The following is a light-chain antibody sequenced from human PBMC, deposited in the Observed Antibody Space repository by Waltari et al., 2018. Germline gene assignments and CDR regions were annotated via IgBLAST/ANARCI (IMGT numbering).Light chain of an antibody. Sequence: EIVMTQSPATPSVSPGERATLSCRASQSVYSNLAWYQQKPGQAPRLLIYDASTRATGIPARFTGSGSGTEFTLTISSLQSEDSAVYSCQQYNRWPPITFGQGTRLEIK. CDR1: QSVYSN. V-gene: IGKV3D-15*01. CDR3: QQYNRWPPIT. CDR2: DAS. J-gene: IGKJ5*01.